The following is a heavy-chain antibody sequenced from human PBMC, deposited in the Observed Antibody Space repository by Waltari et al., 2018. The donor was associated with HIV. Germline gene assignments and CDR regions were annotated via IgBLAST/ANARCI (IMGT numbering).Heavy chain of an antibody. J-gene: IGHJ6*02. CDR1: GFTFSSYG. CDR3: AKDARFLDLDYYYGMDV. V-gene: IGHV3-30*18. D-gene: IGHD3-3*01. CDR2: ISYDGSNK. Sequence: QVQLVESGGGVVQPGRSLRLSCAASGFTFSSYGMHWVRQAPGKGREWVAVISYDGSNKYYADAVKGRFTISRDKSKNTLYLQMNSLRAEDTAVYYCAKDARFLDLDYYYGMDVWGQGTTVTVSS.